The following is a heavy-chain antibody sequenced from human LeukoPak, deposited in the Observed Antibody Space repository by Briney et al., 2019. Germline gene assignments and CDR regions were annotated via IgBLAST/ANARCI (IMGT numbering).Heavy chain of an antibody. CDR1: GGTFSSYA. V-gene: IGHV1-69*04. CDR3: ARASYSSGWSYYYYYGMDV. D-gene: IGHD6-19*01. CDR2: IIPILGIA. J-gene: IGHJ6*02. Sequence: SVKVSCKASGGTFSSYAISWVRQAPGQGLEWMGRIIPILGIANYAQKFQGRVTITADKSTSTAYMELSSLRSEDTAVYYCARASYSSGWSYYYYYGMDVWGQGTTVTVSS.